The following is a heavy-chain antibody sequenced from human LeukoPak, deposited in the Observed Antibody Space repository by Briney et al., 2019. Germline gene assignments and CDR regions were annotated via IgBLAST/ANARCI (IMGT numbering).Heavy chain of an antibody. CDR2: ISYDGSDK. Sequence: GGSLRLSYAASGFTFSSYGMHWVRQAPGKGLEWVAVISYDGSDKYSADSVKGRFTISRDNSKNTLYLQMNSLRAEDTAVYYCAKNAHYQGYSYGGIDYWGQGTLVTVSS. D-gene: IGHD5-18*01. V-gene: IGHV3-30*18. CDR1: GFTFSSYG. CDR3: AKNAHYQGYSYGGIDY. J-gene: IGHJ4*02.